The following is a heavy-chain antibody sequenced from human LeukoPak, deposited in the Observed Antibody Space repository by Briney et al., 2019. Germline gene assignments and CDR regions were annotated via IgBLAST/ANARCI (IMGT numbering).Heavy chain of an antibody. CDR3: ARDMTAEWSIRHYYYYYMDV. CDR2: IGSSSSYI. D-gene: IGHD2-21*02. J-gene: IGHJ6*03. Sequence: PGGSLRLSCAASGFTFSSYSMNWVRQAPGKGLEWVSSIGSSSSYIYYADSVKGRFTISRDNAKNSLYLQMNSLRAEDTAVYYCARDMTAEWSIRHYYYYYMDVWGKGTTVTVSS. CDR1: GFTFSSYS. V-gene: IGHV3-21*01.